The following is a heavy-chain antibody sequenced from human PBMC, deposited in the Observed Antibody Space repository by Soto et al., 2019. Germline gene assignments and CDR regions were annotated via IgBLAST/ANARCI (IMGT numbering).Heavy chain of an antibody. V-gene: IGHV3-21*01. J-gene: IGHJ4*02. Sequence: EVQTVEAGGGLVKPGGSLRLSCEVSGFSFSNYRMKWVRQAPGKGLEWVSSISSSRSFIYYAESVKGRFTISRDNAKKSLYLQMISLIVEDTAVYYCARALFDSWGQGTLVTVSS. CDR2: ISSSRSFI. CDR3: ARALFDS. CDR1: GFSFSNYR.